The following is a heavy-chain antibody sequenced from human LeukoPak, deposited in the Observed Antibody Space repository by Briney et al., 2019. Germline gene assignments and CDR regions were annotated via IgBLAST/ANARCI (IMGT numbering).Heavy chain of an antibody. Sequence: PGGSLRLSCSASGFSFSTYWMHWVRQAPGLGLEWVLRISGDGSAREYADSVKGRFTISRDNARSTLYLQMNSLRVDDTAMYYCAGYSSGWFFDYWGQGNLVTVSS. CDR1: GFSFSTYW. D-gene: IGHD6-19*01. J-gene: IGHJ4*02. CDR3: AGYSSGWFFDY. CDR2: ISGDGSAR. V-gene: IGHV3-74*01.